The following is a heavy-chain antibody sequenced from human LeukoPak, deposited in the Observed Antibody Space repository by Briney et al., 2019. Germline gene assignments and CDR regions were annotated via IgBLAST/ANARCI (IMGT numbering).Heavy chain of an antibody. Sequence: GRSLRLSCAASGFTFSSYAMHWVRQAPGKGLEWVAVISYDGSNKYYADSVKGRFTISRDNSKNTLYLQMNSLRAEDTAVYYCAKRIAAAGFDYWGQGTLVTVSS. J-gene: IGHJ4*02. D-gene: IGHD6-13*01. V-gene: IGHV3-30-3*02. CDR2: ISYDGSNK. CDR3: AKRIAAAGFDY. CDR1: GFTFSSYA.